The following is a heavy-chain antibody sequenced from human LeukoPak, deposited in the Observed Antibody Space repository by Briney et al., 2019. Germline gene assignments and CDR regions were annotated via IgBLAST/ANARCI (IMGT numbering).Heavy chain of an antibody. D-gene: IGHD3-22*01. CDR1: GGSISSYY. Sequence: PSETLSLTCTVSGGSISSYYWSWIRQPAGKGLEWIGRIYTSGSNNYNPSLKSRVTMPVDTSKNQFFLKQSSVTAAETAVYYWGRGGGSGYYYLHYYYYGMDVWGQGTTVTVSS. V-gene: IGHV4-4*07. J-gene: IGHJ6*02. CDR2: IYTSGSN. CDR3: GRGGGSGYYYLHYYYYGMDV.